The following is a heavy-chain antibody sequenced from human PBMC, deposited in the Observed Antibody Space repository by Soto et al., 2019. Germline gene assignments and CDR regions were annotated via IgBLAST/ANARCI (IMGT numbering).Heavy chain of an antibody. CDR1: GFTFSSYG. D-gene: IGHD6-19*01. CDR2: IWYDGSNK. V-gene: IGHV3-33*01. Sequence: GGSLRLSCAASGFTFSSYGMHWVRQAPGKGLEWVAVIWYDGSNKYYADSVKGRFTISRDNSKNTLYLQMNSLRAEDTAVYYCARDSSSGWYNRPFDYWGQGTLVTVSS. CDR3: ARDSSSGWYNRPFDY. J-gene: IGHJ4*02.